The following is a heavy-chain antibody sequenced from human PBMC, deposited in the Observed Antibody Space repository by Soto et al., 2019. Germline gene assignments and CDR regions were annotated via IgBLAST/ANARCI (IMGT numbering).Heavy chain of an antibody. CDR1: GFTFSMYW. V-gene: IGHV3-74*01. J-gene: IGHJ4*02. CDR3: TRGPRSTSTGTGAF. CDR2: INDDGSHT. Sequence: PGGSLRLSCAASGFTFSMYWMHWVRQVPGKGPEWVSRINDDGSHTNYADSVKGRFTISRDNAKNTLHLQMNDLRAEDTAVYYCTRGPRSTSTGTGAFWGQGTLVTVSS. D-gene: IGHD1-1*01.